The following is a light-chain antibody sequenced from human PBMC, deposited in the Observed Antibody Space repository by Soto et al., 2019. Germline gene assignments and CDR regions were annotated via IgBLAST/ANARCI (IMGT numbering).Light chain of an antibody. J-gene: IGKJ5*01. Sequence: ETVMTQSPGTLSVSLGERATLSCRASQSVSIHLAWYQQKPGQAPRLLIYDTSTRATGIPARFSGSGSGTEFTLTISSLQSEDFAVYYCQQYCNWPPITFGQGTRLEIK. V-gene: IGKV3-15*01. CDR3: QQYCNWPPIT. CDR1: QSVSIH. CDR2: DTS.